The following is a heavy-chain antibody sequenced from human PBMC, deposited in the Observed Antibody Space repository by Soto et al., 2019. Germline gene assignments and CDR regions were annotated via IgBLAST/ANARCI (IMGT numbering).Heavy chain of an antibody. CDR1: GGTFSSYA. J-gene: IGHJ6*02. CDR2: IIPIFGTA. V-gene: IGHV1-69*13. CDR3: ARDYPDKAGRGMDV. D-gene: IGHD1-26*01. Sequence: VASVKVSCKASGGTFSSYAISCVRQAPGQGLEWMGGIIPIFGTANYAQKFQGRVTITADESTSTAYMELSSLRSEDTAVYYCARDYPDKAGRGMDVWGQGTTVTVSS.